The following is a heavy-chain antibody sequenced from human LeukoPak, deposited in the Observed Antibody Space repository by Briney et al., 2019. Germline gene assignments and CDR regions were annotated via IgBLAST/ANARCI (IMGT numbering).Heavy chain of an antibody. V-gene: IGHV5-51*06. D-gene: IGHD6-13*01. Sequence: GESLKISCQGSGYTFTNYWIGWVRQMPGKGLAWMGIIYPGDSDTRYSPSFQGQVTISADKSISTAYLQWNSLKASDSAMYYCAIKHDGSWYSPFDYWGQGTLVTASS. J-gene: IGHJ4*02. CDR3: AIKHDGSWYSPFDY. CDR2: IYPGDSDT. CDR1: GYTFTNYW.